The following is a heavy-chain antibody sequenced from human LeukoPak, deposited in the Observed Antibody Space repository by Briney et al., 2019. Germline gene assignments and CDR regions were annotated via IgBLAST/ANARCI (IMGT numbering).Heavy chain of an antibody. V-gene: IGHV1-2*06. Sequence: ASVKVSCKASGYTSTGYYMHWVRQAPGQGLEWMGRINPNSGGTNYAQKFQGRVAMTRDTSISTAYMELSRLRSDDTAVYYCARERLGYCSGGSCIGIDYRGQGTLVTVSS. J-gene: IGHJ4*02. CDR2: INPNSGGT. D-gene: IGHD2-15*01. CDR3: ARERLGYCSGGSCIGIDY. CDR1: GYTSTGYY.